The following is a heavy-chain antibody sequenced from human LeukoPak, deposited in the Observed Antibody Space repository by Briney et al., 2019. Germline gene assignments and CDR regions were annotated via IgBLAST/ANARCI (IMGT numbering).Heavy chain of an antibody. V-gene: IGHV3-66*01. Sequence: GGSLRLSCAASGLTVSINYMSWVRQAPGKGLEWVSVLYSGGGTFYTDSVKDRFTISRDNFKNTLYLQMNSLRVEDTAVYYCARGVTSYYKDPFGDWGQGTLVTVSS. CDR3: ARGVTSYYKDPFGD. CDR1: GLTVSINY. CDR2: LYSGGGT. D-gene: IGHD1-26*01. J-gene: IGHJ4*02.